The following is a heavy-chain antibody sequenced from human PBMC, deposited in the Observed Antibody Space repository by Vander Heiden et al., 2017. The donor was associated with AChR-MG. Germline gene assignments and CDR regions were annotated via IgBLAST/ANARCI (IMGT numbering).Heavy chain of an antibody. V-gene: IGHV3-30*18. Sequence: QVQLVESGGGVVPPGRSLRLSCAASGFPFSSYGMHWVRQAPGKGLEWVAVISYDGSNKYYADSVKGRFTISRDNSKNTLYLQMNSLRAEDTAVYYCANGDSEEGFMDVWGKGTTVTVSS. D-gene: IGHD7-27*01. CDR2: ISYDGSNK. CDR1: GFPFSSYG. CDR3: ANGDSEEGFMDV. J-gene: IGHJ6*03.